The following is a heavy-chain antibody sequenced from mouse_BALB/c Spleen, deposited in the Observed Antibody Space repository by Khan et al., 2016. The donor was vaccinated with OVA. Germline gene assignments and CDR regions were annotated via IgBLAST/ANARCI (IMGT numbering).Heavy chain of an antibody. Sequence: EVELVESGGDLVKPGGSLKLSCAASGFTFSTYGMSWVRQTPDKNLVWVAGISSGGSYTYYPDSVKGRFTISRDNAKNTLHLQMNSLKSEDTAIYYCTRLAYYYNREGFAYWGQGTLVTVSA. CDR2: ISSGGSYT. CDR1: GFTFSTYG. V-gene: IGHV5-6*01. CDR3: TRLAYYYNREGFAY. J-gene: IGHJ3*01. D-gene: IGHD1-1*01.